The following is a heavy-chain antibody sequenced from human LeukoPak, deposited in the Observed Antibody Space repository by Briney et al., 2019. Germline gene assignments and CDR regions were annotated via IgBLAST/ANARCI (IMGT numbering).Heavy chain of an antibody. J-gene: IGHJ4*02. CDR1: GFAFSSYA. D-gene: IGHD3-22*01. CDR2: ISGSGGST. CDR3: ATKWVVVVV. Sequence: PGGSLRLSCAASGFAFSSYAMSWVRQAPGKGLEWVSAISGSGGSTYYADSVKGRFTISRDNSKDTLYLQMNSLRAEDTAVYYCATKWVVVVVWGQGTLVTVSS. V-gene: IGHV3-23*01.